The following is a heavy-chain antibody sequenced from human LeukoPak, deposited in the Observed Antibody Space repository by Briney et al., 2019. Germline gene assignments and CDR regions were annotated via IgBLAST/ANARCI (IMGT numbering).Heavy chain of an antibody. Sequence: SGPTLVNPTQTHTLTCTFSRFSRSTSGVRVSWIRQPPGKALEWLARIDWDDGKFYSTSLKTRLTISKVTSKNQVVLTMTNLDPVDTATYYCARVSTSLYFDYWGQGTLVTVSS. J-gene: IGHJ4*02. D-gene: IGHD4-11*01. CDR3: ARVSTSLYFDY. V-gene: IGHV2-70*04. CDR1: RFSRSTSGVR. CDR2: IDWDDGK.